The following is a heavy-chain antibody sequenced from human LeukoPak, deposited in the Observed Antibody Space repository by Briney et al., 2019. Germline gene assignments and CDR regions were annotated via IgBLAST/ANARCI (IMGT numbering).Heavy chain of an antibody. CDR1: GFTFDDYA. CDR2: ISWNSGSI. Sequence: GRSLRLSCAASGFTFDDYAMHWVRHAPGKGLEWVSGISWNSGSIDYADSVKGRFTISRDNANHSLYLQMNSLRAEDTALYYCAKDIHPMIVVVITGGYYYGMDVWGQGTTVTVSS. D-gene: IGHD3-22*01. J-gene: IGHJ6*02. CDR3: AKDIHPMIVVVITGGYYYGMDV. V-gene: IGHV3-9*01.